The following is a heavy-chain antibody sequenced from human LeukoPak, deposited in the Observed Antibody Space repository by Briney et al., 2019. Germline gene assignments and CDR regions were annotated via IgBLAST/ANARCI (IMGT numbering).Heavy chain of an antibody. V-gene: IGHV3-30*02. D-gene: IGHD5-18*01. CDR3: ARFGYSYGPADY. CDR1: GFTFSSYG. CDR2: IRYDGSNK. J-gene: IGHJ4*02. Sequence: GGSLRLSCAASGFTFSSYGMHWVRQAPGKGLEWVAFIRYDGSNKYYADSVKGRFTISRDNSKNTLYLQMNSLRAEDTAVYYCARFGYSYGPADYWGQGTLVTVSS.